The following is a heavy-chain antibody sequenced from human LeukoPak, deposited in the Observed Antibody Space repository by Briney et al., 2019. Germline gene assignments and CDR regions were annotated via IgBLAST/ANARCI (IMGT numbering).Heavy chain of an antibody. V-gene: IGHV3-30*02. D-gene: IGHD5-12*01. CDR1: GFTFSSYG. CDR3: AKDGAWLRFDD. Sequence: GGSLRLSCAASGFTFSSYGRHWVRQAPGKGLEWVAFIRYDGSNKHHADSVKGRFTTSRDNSKNTLYLQMKNLRAEDTAVYYCAKDGAWLRFDDWGQGILVTVSS. CDR2: IRYDGSNK. J-gene: IGHJ4*02.